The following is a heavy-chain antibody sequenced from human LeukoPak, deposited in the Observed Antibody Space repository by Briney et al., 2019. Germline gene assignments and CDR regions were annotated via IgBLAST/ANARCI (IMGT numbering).Heavy chain of an antibody. J-gene: IGHJ4*02. V-gene: IGHV3-33*06. CDR2: IWYDGSNK. D-gene: IGHD2-15*01. CDR3: AKDSPPRATGSCYTD. CDR1: GFTFSSYS. Sequence: GGSLRLSCAASGFTFSSYSMNWVRQAPGKGLEWVAVIWYDGSNKYYADSVKGRFTISRDNSKNTLYLQMNSLRAEDTAVYYCAKDSPPRATGSCYTDWGQGTLVTVSS.